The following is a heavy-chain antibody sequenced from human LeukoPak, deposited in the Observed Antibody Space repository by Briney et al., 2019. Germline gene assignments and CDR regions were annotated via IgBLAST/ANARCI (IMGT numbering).Heavy chain of an antibody. CDR2: ISYDGSNK. CDR1: GFTFSSYA. V-gene: IGHV3-30-3*01. Sequence: GRSLRLSCAASGFTFSSYAMHWVRQAPGKGLEWVAVISYDGSNKYYADSVKGRFTISRDNSKNTLYLQMNSLTAGDTAVYFCSRVGSSGWPNYFDSWGQGTLVTVSS. D-gene: IGHD6-19*01. J-gene: IGHJ4*02. CDR3: SRVGSSGWPNYFDS.